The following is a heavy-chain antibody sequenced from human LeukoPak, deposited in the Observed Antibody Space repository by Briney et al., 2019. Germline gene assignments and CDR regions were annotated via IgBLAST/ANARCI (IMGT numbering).Heavy chain of an antibody. V-gene: IGHV1-18*01. CDR3: ARVYKGAVAHYYGMDV. Sequence: GASVKVSCKASGYTFTSYGISWVRQAPGQGLEWMGWISAYNGNTNYAQKLQGRVTMTTDTSTSTAYMELRSLRSDDTAVYYCARVYKGAVAHYYGMDVWGQGTTVTVSS. CDR2: ISAYNGNT. J-gene: IGHJ6*02. D-gene: IGHD6-19*01. CDR1: GYTFTSYG.